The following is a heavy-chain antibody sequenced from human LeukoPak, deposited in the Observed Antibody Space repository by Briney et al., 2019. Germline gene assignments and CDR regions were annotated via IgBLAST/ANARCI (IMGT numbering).Heavy chain of an antibody. V-gene: IGHV3-21*04. CDR2: ISSSRSYI. CDR1: GFTFSSYS. J-gene: IGHJ1*01. CDR3: TRNSGWYGLS. D-gene: IGHD6-19*01. Sequence: GGSLRLSCAASGFTFSSYSTNWVRQAPGKGLEWVSFISSSRSYIYYADSVKGRFTISRDNAKNSLYLQMNSLRGEDTAVYYCTRNSGWYGLSWGQGTLVTVSS.